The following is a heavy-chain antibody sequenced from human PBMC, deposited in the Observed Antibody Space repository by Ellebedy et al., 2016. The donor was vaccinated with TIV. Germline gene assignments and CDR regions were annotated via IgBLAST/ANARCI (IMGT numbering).Heavy chain of an antibody. D-gene: IGHD3-10*01. V-gene: IGHV3-7*03. CDR3: ARGAVTVLRGIIGLDP. CDR2: VNQDGSGK. Sequence: GESLKISCAASGITFSSYWMSWVRQAPVKGLEWVANVNQDGSGKNYANSVKGRFTISRDNAKNSLYLQMDSLRAEDTAIYYCARGAVTVLRGIIGLDPWGPGTLVTVSS. J-gene: IGHJ5*02. CDR1: GITFSSYW.